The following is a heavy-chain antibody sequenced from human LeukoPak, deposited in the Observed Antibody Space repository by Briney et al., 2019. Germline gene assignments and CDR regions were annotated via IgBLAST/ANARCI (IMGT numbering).Heavy chain of an antibody. CDR1: GYTLAAYY. D-gene: IGHD2-21*01. CDR2: VNPNGGGT. Sequence: GASVKVSCRTSGYTLAAYYIHWVRQAPGQGLERMGWVNPNGGGTNYAQKFKDRLTMTRDTSISTAYMELSSLESDDTAVYFCAREGVGGAYAMDVWGQGTTVTVSS. V-gene: IGHV1-2*02. J-gene: IGHJ6*02. CDR3: AREGVGGAYAMDV.